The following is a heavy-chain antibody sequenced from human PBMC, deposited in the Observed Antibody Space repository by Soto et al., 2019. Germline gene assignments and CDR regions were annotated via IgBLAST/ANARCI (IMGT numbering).Heavy chain of an antibody. J-gene: IGHJ4*02. CDR3: ATGGGWLHNSYIRGLYFDY. V-gene: IGHV4-59*01. D-gene: IGHD3-3*02. CDR1: GGSLSGSY. CDR2: ISYTGST. Sequence: SETLSLTCTVPGGSLSGSYCSWIRKSPGKSLEWIASISYTGSTTHNPSLKSRVTLSVDTSKNQFSLSLTSVTPADTAAYYCATGGGWLHNSYIRGLYFDYWGQGALVTL.